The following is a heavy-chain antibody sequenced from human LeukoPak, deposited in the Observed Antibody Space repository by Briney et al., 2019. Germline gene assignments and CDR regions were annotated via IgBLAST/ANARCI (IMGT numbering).Heavy chain of an antibody. V-gene: IGHV3-23*01. CDR2: ISGSGGST. CDR1: GFTFSSYA. CDR3: ATGGGGRDYYDSSGYYLLISRYYFDY. J-gene: IGHJ4*02. Sequence: GGSLRLSCAASGFTFSSYAMSWVRQAPGKGLEWVSAISGSGGSTYYADSVRGRFTISRDNSKNTLYLQMNSLRAEDTAVYYCATGGGGRDYYDSSGYYLLISRYYFDYWGQGTLVTVSS. D-gene: IGHD3-22*01.